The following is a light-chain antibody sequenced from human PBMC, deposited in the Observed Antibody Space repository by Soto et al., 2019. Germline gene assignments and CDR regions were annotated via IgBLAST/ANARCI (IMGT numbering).Light chain of an antibody. Sequence: QSALTQPASVSGSPGQSITISCTGTSSDVGGYNYVSWYQQYPGKAPKLMIFDVSDRPSGVSDRFSGSKSGNTASLTVSGLQAEDEADYYCSSYTSSSTLVFGGGTKLTLL. J-gene: IGLJ2*01. V-gene: IGLV2-14*01. CDR2: DVS. CDR1: SSDVGGYNY. CDR3: SSYTSSSTLV.